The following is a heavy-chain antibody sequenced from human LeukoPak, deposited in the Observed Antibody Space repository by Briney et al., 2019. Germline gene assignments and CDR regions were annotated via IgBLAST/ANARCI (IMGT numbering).Heavy chain of an antibody. CDR3: ARRIAADYYYYYYMDV. V-gene: IGHV1-18*01. CDR2: ISAYNGNT. D-gene: IGHD6-13*01. Sequence: ASVKVSCKASGYTFTSYSISWVRQAPGQGLEWMGWISAYNGNTNYAQKLQGRVTMTTDTSTSTAYMELRSLRSDDTAVYYCARRIAADYYYYYYMDVWGKGTTVTVSS. J-gene: IGHJ6*03. CDR1: GYTFTSYS.